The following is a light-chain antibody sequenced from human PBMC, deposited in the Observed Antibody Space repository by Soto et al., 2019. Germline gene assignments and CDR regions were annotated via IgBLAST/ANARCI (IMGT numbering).Light chain of an antibody. CDR1: QSISDW. CDR3: QQYYRYSIT. CDR2: KAS. Sequence: DIQLTQSPSTLSASVGDRVTVTCRASQSISDWLAWYQQKPGKAPKLLIYKASTLESGVPSRFSGSGSGTDFTLTISSLQPDDFATYYCQQYYRYSITFGQGTRLEIK. V-gene: IGKV1-5*03. J-gene: IGKJ5*01.